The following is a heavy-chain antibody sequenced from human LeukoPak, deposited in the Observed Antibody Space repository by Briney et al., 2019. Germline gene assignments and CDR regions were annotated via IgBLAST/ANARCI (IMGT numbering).Heavy chain of an antibody. CDR1: DGSFRNHY. CDR2: INHSGST. CDR3: AREGYYDVWSGPMSHFDY. Sequence: SETLSLTCAVNDGSFRNHYWSWVRQPPGKGLEWMGDINHSGSTNYNPSLKSRVAISVDTAKNQFFLELRSVTAADTAVYYCAREGYYDVWSGPMSHFDYWGQGTLVTVSS. J-gene: IGHJ4*02. D-gene: IGHD3-3*01. V-gene: IGHV4-34*01.